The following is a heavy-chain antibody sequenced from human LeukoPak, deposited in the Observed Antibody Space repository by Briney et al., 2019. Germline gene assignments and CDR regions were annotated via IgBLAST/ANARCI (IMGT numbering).Heavy chain of an antibody. CDR1: GYTFTNYY. Sequence: ASVKVSCKASGYTFTNYYMHWVRQAPGQGLEWMGFINPSGGSTSYAQKFQGRVTMTRDTSTSTVYMELSSLRSEDTAMYYCTRNADSDLDYWGQGTLVTVSS. CDR2: INPSGGST. CDR3: TRNADSDLDY. J-gene: IGHJ4*02. V-gene: IGHV1-46*03. D-gene: IGHD2-21*01.